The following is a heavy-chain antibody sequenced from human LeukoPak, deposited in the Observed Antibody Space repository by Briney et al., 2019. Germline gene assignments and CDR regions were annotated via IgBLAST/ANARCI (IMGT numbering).Heavy chain of an antibody. CDR1: GGSISSYY. CDR2: IYYSGST. Sequence: SETLSLTCTVSGGSISSYYWSGIRQPPGKGLEWIGYIYYSGSTNYNPSLKSRVTISVDTSKNQFSLKLSSVTAADTAVYYCARVGYCSSTSCSNWFDPWGQGTLVTVSS. D-gene: IGHD2-2*01. CDR3: ARVGYCSSTSCSNWFDP. J-gene: IGHJ5*02. V-gene: IGHV4-59*01.